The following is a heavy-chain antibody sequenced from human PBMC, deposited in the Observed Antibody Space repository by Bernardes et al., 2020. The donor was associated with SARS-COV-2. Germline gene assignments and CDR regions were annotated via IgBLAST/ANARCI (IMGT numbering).Heavy chain of an antibody. CDR3: AKDMSDFWSKTNFGMHV. D-gene: IGHD3-3*01. V-gene: IGHV3-9*01. CDR1: GFTFDDYA. Sequence: GGSLRLSCAASGFTFDDYALHWVRQAPGKGLEWVSGINWNSGSVGYADSVKGRFTISRDNAKNSLYLQMNSLRPGDTALYYCAKDMSDFWSKTNFGMHVWGQGTTVTVSS. J-gene: IGHJ6*02. CDR2: INWNSGSV.